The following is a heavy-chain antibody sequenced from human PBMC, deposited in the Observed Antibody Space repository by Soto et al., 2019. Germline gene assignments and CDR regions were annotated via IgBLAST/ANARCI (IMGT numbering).Heavy chain of an antibody. CDR1: GYTLTELS. V-gene: IGHV1-18*01. J-gene: IGHJ4*02. D-gene: IGHD6-13*01. CDR2: ISAYNGNT. Sequence: ASVKVSCKVSGYTLTELSMHWVRQAPGQGLEWMGWISAYNGNTYYAQNLQGRVTMTTDTSTSTAYMELSSLRSEDTAVYYCARGIAPYYFDYWGQGTLVTVSS. CDR3: ARGIAPYYFDY.